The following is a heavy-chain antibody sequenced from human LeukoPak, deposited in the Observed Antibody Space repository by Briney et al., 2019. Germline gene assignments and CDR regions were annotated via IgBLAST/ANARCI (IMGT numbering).Heavy chain of an antibody. CDR3: ARDDSVDLYFQH. CDR1: GGTFSSYA. J-gene: IGHJ1*01. V-gene: IGHV1-2*02. D-gene: IGHD2-21*01. CDR2: INPNSGGT. Sequence: GASVKVSFKASGGTFSSYAISWVRQAPGQGLEWMGWINPNSGGTNYAQKFQGRVTITRDTSISTAYMELSRLRSDDTAVYYCARDDSVDLYFQHWGQGTLVTVSS.